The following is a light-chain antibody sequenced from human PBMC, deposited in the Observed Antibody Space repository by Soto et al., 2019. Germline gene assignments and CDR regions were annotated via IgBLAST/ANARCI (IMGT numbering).Light chain of an antibody. CDR2: GAS. CDR3: QQYGSSRLT. J-gene: IGKJ4*01. V-gene: IGKV3-20*01. CDR1: KSVSSSY. Sequence: LPRSPATLSLSPGKRATLSCRASKSVSSSYLTWYQQKPGQAPRLLIYGASSRATGIPDRFSGSGSGTDFTLTISRLEPEDFAVYYCQQYGSSRLTCGGGTKVDVK.